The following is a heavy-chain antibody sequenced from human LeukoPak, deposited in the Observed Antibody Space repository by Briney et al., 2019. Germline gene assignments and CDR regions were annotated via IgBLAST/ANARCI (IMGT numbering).Heavy chain of an antibody. Sequence: PSQTLSLTCTVSGGSISSGSYYWSWIRQPAGKGLEWIGRIYTSGSTNYNPSLKNRVTISVDTSKNQFSLKLSSVTAADTAVYYCARLPPSYYYDSSGYYPAYYYYGMDVWGQGTTVTVSS. D-gene: IGHD3-22*01. V-gene: IGHV4-61*02. CDR1: GGSISSGSYY. CDR3: ARLPPSYYYDSSGYYPAYYYYGMDV. J-gene: IGHJ6*02. CDR2: IYTSGST.